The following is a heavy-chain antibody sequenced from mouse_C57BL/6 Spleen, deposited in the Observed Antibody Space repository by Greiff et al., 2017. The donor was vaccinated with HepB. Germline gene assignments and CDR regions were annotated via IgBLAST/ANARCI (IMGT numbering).Heavy chain of an antibody. CDR1: GYTFTSYW. CDR2: IYPGSGST. V-gene: IGHV1-55*01. CDR3: ARTFHYYGSSYGY. Sequence: VQLQQPGAELVKPGASVKMSCKASGYTFTSYWITWVKQRPGQGLEWIGDIYPGSGSTNYNEKFKSKATLTVDTSSSTAYMQLSSLTSEDSAVYYCARTFHYYGSSYGYWGQGTTLTVSS. D-gene: IGHD1-1*01. J-gene: IGHJ2*01.